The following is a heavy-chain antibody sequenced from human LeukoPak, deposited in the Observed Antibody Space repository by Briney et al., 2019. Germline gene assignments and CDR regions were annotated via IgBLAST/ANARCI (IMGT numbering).Heavy chain of an antibody. J-gene: IGHJ4*02. CDR1: GFTFSGYP. CDR2: ISYDGSNK. V-gene: IGHV3-30-3*01. CDR3: ARGPL. Sequence: PGGSLRLSCAASGFTFSGYPIHWVRQAPGKGLEWVAVISYDGSNKYYADSVKGRFTISRDNSKNTLYLQMNSLRAEDTAVYYCARGPLWGQGTLVTVSS.